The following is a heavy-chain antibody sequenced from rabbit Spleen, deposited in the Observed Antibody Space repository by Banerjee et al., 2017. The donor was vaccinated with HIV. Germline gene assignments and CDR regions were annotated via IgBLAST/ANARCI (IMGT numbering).Heavy chain of an antibody. Sequence: QLKESGGGLVQPGGSLKLSCKASGFDFSRYYMCWVRQAPGKGLEWIGYIDPVFGTTHYASWVNGRFTISNDNAQNTLYLQLNSLTVADTATYFCARDGAGGSYFALWGPGTLVTVS. J-gene: IGHJ4*01. D-gene: IGHD8-1*01. CDR2: IDPVFGTT. CDR3: ARDGAGGSYFAL. V-gene: IGHV1S7*01. CDR1: GFDFSRYY.